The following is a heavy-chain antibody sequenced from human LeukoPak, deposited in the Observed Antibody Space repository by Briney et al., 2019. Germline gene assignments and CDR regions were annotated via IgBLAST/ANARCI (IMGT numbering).Heavy chain of an antibody. V-gene: IGHV1-24*01. D-gene: IGHD2-2*01. CDR1: GYTLTELS. Sequence: GASVKVSCKVSGYTLTELSMHWVRQAPGKGLEWMGGFDPEDGETIYAQKFQGRVTMTEDTSTDTAYVELSSLRSEDTAVYYCATAQYCSSTSCGYFQHWGQGTLVTVSS. J-gene: IGHJ1*01. CDR2: FDPEDGET. CDR3: ATAQYCSSTSCGYFQH.